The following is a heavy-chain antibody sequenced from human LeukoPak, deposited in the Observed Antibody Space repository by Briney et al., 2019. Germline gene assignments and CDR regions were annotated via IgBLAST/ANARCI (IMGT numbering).Heavy chain of an antibody. D-gene: IGHD3-10*01. CDR1: GGSISSYY. J-gene: IGHJ6*02. Sequence: SETLSLTCTVSGGSISSYYWSWIRQPPGKGLEWIGYMYHSGSTNYKYNPSLKSRVTISVDTSKNEFSLKLSSVIAADTAVYYCARDLFRGYYGMDVWGQGTTVTVSS. V-gene: IGHV4-59*01. CDR3: ARDLFRGYYGMDV. CDR2: MYHSGST.